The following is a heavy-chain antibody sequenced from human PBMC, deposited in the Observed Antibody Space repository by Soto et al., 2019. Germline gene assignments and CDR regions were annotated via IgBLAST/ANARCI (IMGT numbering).Heavy chain of an antibody. CDR1: GFTFSSYA. CDR2: ISYDGSNK. CDR3: ARGLPSGYDLYDAFDI. D-gene: IGHD5-12*01. J-gene: IGHJ3*02. Sequence: PGGSLRLSCAASGFTFSSYAMHWVRQAPGKGLEWVAVISYDGSNKYYADSVKGRFTISRDNSKNTLYLQMNSLRAEDTAVYYCARGLPSGYDLYDAFDIWGQGTMVTVSS. V-gene: IGHV3-30-3*01.